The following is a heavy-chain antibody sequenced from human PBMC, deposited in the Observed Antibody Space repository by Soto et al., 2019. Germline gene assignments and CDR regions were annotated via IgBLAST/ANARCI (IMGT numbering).Heavy chain of an antibody. CDR1: ELTFSIYA. D-gene: IGHD3-10*01. V-gene: IGHV3-23*01. J-gene: IGHJ6*01. CDR2: ISGSGSSGGKT. Sequence: GGYLRLSCAAYELTFSIYAMFWVRQAPGKGLEWVSGISGSGSSGGKTYHADSVKGRFTISRDNSRNTLYLQMNSLRAEDTAVYYCAKPRYYGSGSPFFSLYYY. CDR3: AKPRYYGSGSPFFSLYYY.